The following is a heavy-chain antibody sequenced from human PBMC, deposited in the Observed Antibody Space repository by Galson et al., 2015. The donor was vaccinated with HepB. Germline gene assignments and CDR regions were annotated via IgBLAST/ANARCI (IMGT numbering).Heavy chain of an antibody. Sequence: SVKVSCKASGYTFTSYDINWVRQATGQGLEWMGWMNPNSGNTGYAQKFQGRVTMTRNTSISTAYMELSSLRSEDTAVYYCARGQGSGWSYYYYYYMDVWGKGTTVTVSS. CDR3: ARGQGSGWSYYYYYYMDV. D-gene: IGHD6-19*01. CDR2: MNPNSGNT. V-gene: IGHV1-8*01. CDR1: GYTFTSYD. J-gene: IGHJ6*03.